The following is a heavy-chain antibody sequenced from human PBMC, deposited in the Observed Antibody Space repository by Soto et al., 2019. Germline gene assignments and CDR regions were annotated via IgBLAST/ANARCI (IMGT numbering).Heavy chain of an antibody. Sequence: SVKVSCRASGVTFSSSAISWVRQAPGQGLEWMGGIIPIFGTANYAQKFQGRVTITADESTSTAYMELSSLRSEDTAVYSCARVAGGSLYAFDIWGQGTMVTVSS. CDR1: GVTFSSSA. J-gene: IGHJ3*02. V-gene: IGHV1-69*13. CDR3: ARVAGGSLYAFDI. CDR2: IIPIFGTA. D-gene: IGHD2-15*01.